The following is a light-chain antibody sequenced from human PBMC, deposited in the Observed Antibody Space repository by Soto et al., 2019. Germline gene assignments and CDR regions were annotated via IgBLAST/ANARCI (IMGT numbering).Light chain of an antibody. CDR3: QQSYSNTQT. CDR2: VAS. CDR1: QSISTY. J-gene: IGKJ1*01. Sequence: DIQMTQSPSSLSASVGDRVTITCRASQSISTYLNWYQQKPGKAPKLLILVASTLPSGVPSRFSGSGYGTDFTLTISSLQPEDFATYYCQQSYSNTQTFGQGTKVDIK. V-gene: IGKV1-39*01.